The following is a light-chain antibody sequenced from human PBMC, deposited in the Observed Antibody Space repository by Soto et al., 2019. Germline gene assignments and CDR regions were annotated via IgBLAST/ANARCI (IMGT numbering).Light chain of an antibody. J-gene: IGKJ1*01. V-gene: IGKV1-39*01. CDR1: QSISTY. CDR3: QQSYSTLWT. Sequence: DIQMTQSPSSLSASVGDRVTITCRASQSISTYLHWYQQKPRKAPELLMYAASSLQSGVPSRFSGSGSGTDFTLTISSLQPEDFATYYCQQSYSTLWTFGQGTKVEIK. CDR2: AAS.